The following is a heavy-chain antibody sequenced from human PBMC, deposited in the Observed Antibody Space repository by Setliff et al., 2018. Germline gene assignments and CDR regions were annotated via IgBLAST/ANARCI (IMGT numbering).Heavy chain of an antibody. D-gene: IGHD3-16*02. J-gene: IGHJ4*02. CDR3: ARYRFGKDFDY. CDR1: GGSISSGDYY. V-gene: IGHV4-30-4*08. CDR2: IYYSGTS. Sequence: SETLSLTCTVSGGSISSGDYYWSWIRQPPGKGLEWITYIYYSGTSYYNPSLQSRVTISVDTSKNQFSLKLSSVTAADTAVYYCARYRFGKDFDYWGQGTLVTVSS.